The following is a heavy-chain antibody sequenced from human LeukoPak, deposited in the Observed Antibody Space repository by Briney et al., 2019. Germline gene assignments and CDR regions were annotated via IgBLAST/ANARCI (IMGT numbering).Heavy chain of an antibody. Sequence: GGSLRLSCAASGFTFSSYAMSWVRQAPGKGLEWVSAISGSGGSTYYADSVKGRFTISRNNSKNTLYLQMDGLRAEDTAVYYCATGQWLADYYFDYWGQGTLVTVSS. CDR1: GFTFSSYA. CDR2: ISGSGGST. V-gene: IGHV3-23*01. CDR3: ATGQWLADYYFDY. J-gene: IGHJ4*02. D-gene: IGHD6-19*01.